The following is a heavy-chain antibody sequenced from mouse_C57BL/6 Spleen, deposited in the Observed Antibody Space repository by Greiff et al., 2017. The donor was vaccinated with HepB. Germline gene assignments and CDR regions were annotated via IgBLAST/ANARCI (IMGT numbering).Heavy chain of an antibody. CDR1: GFNIKDYY. CDR2: IDPEDGET. CDR3: ARYYYGSSYGYAMDY. Sequence: EVQGVESGAELVKPGASVKLSCTASGFNIKDYYMHWVKQRTEQGLEWIGRIDPEDGETKYAPKFQGKATITADTSSNTAYLQLSSLTSEDTAVYYCARYYYGSSYGYAMDYWGQGTSVTVSS. V-gene: IGHV14-2*01. D-gene: IGHD1-1*01. J-gene: IGHJ4*01.